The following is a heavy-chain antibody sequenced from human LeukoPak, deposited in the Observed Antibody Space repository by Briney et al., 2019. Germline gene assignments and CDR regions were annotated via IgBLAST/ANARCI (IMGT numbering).Heavy chain of an antibody. CDR1: GFTFDDYG. J-gene: IGHJ4*02. CDR3: ARGVLRYFDWFFDY. D-gene: IGHD3-9*01. V-gene: IGHV3-20*04. CDR2: INWNGGST. Sequence: GGSLRLSCAASGFTFDDYGMSWVRQAPGKGLEWVSGINWNGGSTGYADSVKGRFTISRDNAKNSLYLQMNSLRAEDTALYYCARGVLRYFDWFFDYWGQGTLVTVSS.